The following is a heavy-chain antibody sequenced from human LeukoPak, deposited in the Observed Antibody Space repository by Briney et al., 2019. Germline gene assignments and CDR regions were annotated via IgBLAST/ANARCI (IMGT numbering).Heavy chain of an antibody. CDR3: ARDLIGIIAAAPGFDP. J-gene: IGHJ5*02. CDR1: GYTFTSYG. D-gene: IGHD6-13*01. V-gene: IGHV1-18*01. CDR2: ISAYNSNT. Sequence: ASVKVSCKASGYTFTSYGINWVRQAPGQGLEWMGWISAYNSNTHYAQKLQGRVTMTTDTSTSTAYMELSSLRSEDTAVYYCARDLIGIIAAAPGFDPWGQGTLVTVSS.